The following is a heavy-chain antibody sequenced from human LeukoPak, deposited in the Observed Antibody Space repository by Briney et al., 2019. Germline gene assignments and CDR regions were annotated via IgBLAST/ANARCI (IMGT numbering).Heavy chain of an antibody. CDR3: ARFAVHRRLTVVGQFGLDY. D-gene: IGHD6-19*01. CDR1: VYIFTSYN. V-gene: IGHV1-46*01. J-gene: IGHJ4*02. CDR2: INPSGGTT. Sequence: ASVKVSCKASVYIFTSYNMNWVRQAPGQGLEWMGIINPSGGTTNYAQKFQSRVTMTRDTSTSTVYMELSSLRSEDTAVYYCARFAVHRRLTVVGQFGLDYWGQGTLVTVSS.